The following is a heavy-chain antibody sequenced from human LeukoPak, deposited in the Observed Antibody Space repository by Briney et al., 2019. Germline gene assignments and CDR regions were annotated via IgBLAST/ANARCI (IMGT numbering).Heavy chain of an antibody. CDR3: AKDGGDSTTSRGY. CDR2: ITGSGRASKT. D-gene: IGHD3-16*01. V-gene: IGHV3-23*01. J-gene: IGHJ4*02. CDR1: AFSLIGYW. Sequence: GRSLRLSCAPSAFSLIGYWMTSVRQAPGKWLESVSTITGSGRASKTFYADTLNGRFTNSRNNPKNTLYLQMNSLRPEDTAVYYCAKDGGDSTTSRGYWGQGTLVTVTS.